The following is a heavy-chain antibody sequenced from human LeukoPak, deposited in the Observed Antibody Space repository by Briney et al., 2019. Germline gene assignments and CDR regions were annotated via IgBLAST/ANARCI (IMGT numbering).Heavy chain of an antibody. Sequence: PGGSLRLSCAASRFTFSSYSMNWVRQAPGKGLEWVSYISSTGRTIYYADSVKGRFTISRDNAKNSLYLQMNSLRAEDTAVYYCARVTTVTTDLNAFDIWGQGTMVTASS. V-gene: IGHV3-48*01. CDR1: RFTFSSYS. CDR3: ARVTTVTTDLNAFDI. D-gene: IGHD4-17*01. J-gene: IGHJ3*02. CDR2: ISSTGRTI.